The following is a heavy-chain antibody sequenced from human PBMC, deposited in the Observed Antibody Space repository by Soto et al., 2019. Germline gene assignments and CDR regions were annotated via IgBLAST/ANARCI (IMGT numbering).Heavy chain of an antibody. CDR2: IYDSGNT. J-gene: IGHJ5*02. CDR3: AREEGGGYDHRWFDP. D-gene: IGHD5-12*01. V-gene: IGHV4-31*03. Sequence: QVQLQESGPGLVKPSQTLSLTCTVSGGSISSGGYYWSWIRQHPGKGLEWIGYIYDSGNTYYNPSLKSRVIISVDTSKNHFSLKLRSVTAADTAVYYCAREEGGGYDHRWFDPWGQGTLVTVSS. CDR1: GGSISSGGYY.